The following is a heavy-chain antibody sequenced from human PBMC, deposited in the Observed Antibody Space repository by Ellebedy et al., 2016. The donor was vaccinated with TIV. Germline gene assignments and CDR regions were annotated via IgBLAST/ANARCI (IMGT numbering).Heavy chain of an antibody. CDR1: RDTFNSYA. J-gene: IGHJ6*02. Sequence: AASVKVSCKASRDTFNSYAISWVRQAPGQGLEWMGGIIPIFGTANYAQKFQGRVTITADESTSTAYMELSSLRSEDTAVYYCASGRTTISTWHYYGLDVWGQGTTVTVSS. CDR2: IIPIFGTA. D-gene: IGHD4-11*01. V-gene: IGHV1-69*13. CDR3: ASGRTTISTWHYYGLDV.